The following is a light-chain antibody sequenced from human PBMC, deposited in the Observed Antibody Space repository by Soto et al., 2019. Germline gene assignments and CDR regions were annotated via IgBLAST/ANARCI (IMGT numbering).Light chain of an antibody. CDR2: DAS. CDR3: QQRRSRPPTYT. Sequence: DIVLTQSPATLSLSVGERATLSCRASQSVGTYLDWYQQKPGQAPRLLIYDASTRASGIPARLSGSGSGTDFNFTISSLEPEDYAISYCQQRRSRPPTYTFGQGTKVDIK. J-gene: IGKJ2*01. CDR1: QSVGTY. V-gene: IGKV3-11*01.